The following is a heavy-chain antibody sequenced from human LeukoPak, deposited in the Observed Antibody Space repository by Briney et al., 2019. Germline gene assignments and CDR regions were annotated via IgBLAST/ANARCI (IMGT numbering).Heavy chain of an antibody. CDR3: ARDSRYYDSSGYSLDY. CDR2: IYHNGST. J-gene: IGHJ4*02. CDR1: GYSISSGYY. V-gene: IGHV4-38-2*02. Sequence: SETLSLTCTVSGYSISSGYYWGWIRQPPGKGLEWIGNIYHNGSTYYNPPLKSRVTISVDTSKNQFSLKLTSVTAADTAVYYCARDSRYYDSSGYSLDYWGQGTLVTVSS. D-gene: IGHD3-22*01.